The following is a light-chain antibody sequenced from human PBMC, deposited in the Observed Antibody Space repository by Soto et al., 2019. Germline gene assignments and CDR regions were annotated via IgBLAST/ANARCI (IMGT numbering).Light chain of an antibody. V-gene: IGLV2-8*01. CDR1: GSDVGGYNS. CDR2: EVT. Sequence: QSALTQPPSASGSPGQSVTISCTGTGSDVGGYNSVSWYQQHPGKAPKLMIYEVTKRPSGVPDRFSGSKSGNTASLTVSGLQAEDEADYYCSSNAGSNNFVVFGGGTKLTVL. CDR3: SSNAGSNNFVV. J-gene: IGLJ2*01.